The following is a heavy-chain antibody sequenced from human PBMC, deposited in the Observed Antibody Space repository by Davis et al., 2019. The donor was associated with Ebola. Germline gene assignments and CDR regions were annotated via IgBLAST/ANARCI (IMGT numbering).Heavy chain of an antibody. Sequence: GGSLRLSCAASGFSFDYYALHWVRQAPGKGLEWVAVISHDGSNKYYADSVKGRFTISRDNSRDTLYLQLNSLRGDDTAVYFCAKDLGGKSDFYGMHVWGQGAAVSVSS. J-gene: IGHJ6*02. CDR3: AKDLGGKSDFYGMHV. V-gene: IGHV3-30*04. CDR2: ISHDGSNK. CDR1: GFSFDYYA. D-gene: IGHD3-16*01.